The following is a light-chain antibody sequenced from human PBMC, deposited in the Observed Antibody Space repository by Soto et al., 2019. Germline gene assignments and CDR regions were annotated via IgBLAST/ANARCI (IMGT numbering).Light chain of an antibody. CDR3: QHYNSYSEA. CDR2: KAS. CDR1: QTISSW. V-gene: IGKV1-5*03. Sequence: DIQMTQSPSTLSGSVGDRVTITCRASQTISSWLAWYQQKPGKAPKLLIYKASTLKSGVPSRFSGSGSGKEFTLTTSNLQPDDFATYYFQHYNSYSEAFGQGTKVELK. J-gene: IGKJ1*01.